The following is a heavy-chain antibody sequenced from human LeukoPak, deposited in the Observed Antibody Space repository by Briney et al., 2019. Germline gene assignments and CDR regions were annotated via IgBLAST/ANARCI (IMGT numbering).Heavy chain of an antibody. Sequence: PGGSLRLSRAASGFTVRSNYMSWVRQASGKGLEWVSTIYNCGSTRYADSVTGRFTISRDNSKNTLYLQMNSLRAEDTAVYYCARGWAAAGSYYFDYWGQGTLVTISS. CDR3: ARGWAAAGSYYFDY. CDR1: GFTVRSNY. CDR2: IYNCGST. D-gene: IGHD6-13*01. J-gene: IGHJ4*02. V-gene: IGHV3-66*01.